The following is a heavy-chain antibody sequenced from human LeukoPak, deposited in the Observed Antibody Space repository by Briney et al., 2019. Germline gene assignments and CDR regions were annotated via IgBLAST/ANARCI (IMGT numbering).Heavy chain of an antibody. J-gene: IGHJ6*03. CDR2: ISTSSIYM. CDR3: ARGADNYYYYRYMDV. Sequence: GGSLRLSCAASGFTFSSYSMNWVRQAPGKGLEWVSSISTSSIYMYYADSVKGRFAVSRDNAKNSLYLQIDSLSAEDTALYYCARGADNYYYYRYMDVWGKGTTVTVFS. CDR1: GFTFSSYS. D-gene: IGHD1-1*01. V-gene: IGHV3-21*01.